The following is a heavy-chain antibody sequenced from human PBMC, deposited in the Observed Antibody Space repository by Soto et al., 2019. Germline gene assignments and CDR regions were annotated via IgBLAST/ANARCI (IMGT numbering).Heavy chain of an antibody. J-gene: IGHJ3*01. D-gene: IGHD6-19*01. CDR3: AKSGGNGWFADAFDV. CDR1: GFIVSSYY. V-gene: IGHV3-53*01. Sequence: GGSLRLSCAGSGFIVSSYYMSWVRQAPGKGLEWISVIYSGGSTYYADSVKGRFTIPRDNSENTLYLQLNSLRAEDTAVYYCAKSGGNGWFADAFDVWGQGTMVTVSS. CDR2: IYSGGST.